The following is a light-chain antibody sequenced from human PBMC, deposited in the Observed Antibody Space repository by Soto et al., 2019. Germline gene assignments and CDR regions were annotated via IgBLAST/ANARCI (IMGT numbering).Light chain of an antibody. CDR3: GQFVSSPPRT. CDR2: GVS. CDR1: QSVGDTF. J-gene: IGKJ1*01. Sequence: EIVLTQSPGTLSLSPGEKATLSCRASQSVGDTFLSWYQQKPGLAPRLLIYGVSNRATGIPDRFSGSGSGTDFILPISRLEPEDFALYYCGQFVSSPPRTFGQGNKVEIK. V-gene: IGKV3-20*01.